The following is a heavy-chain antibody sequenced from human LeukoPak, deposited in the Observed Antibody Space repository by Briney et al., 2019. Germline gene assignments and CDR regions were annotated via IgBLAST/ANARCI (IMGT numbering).Heavy chain of an antibody. J-gene: IGHJ3*01. CDR3: AREGRLLGAFDV. V-gene: IGHV3-7*01. Sequence: PGGSLRLSCAASGFTFSTYWMNWVRQAPGKGLEWVADIKPDGSHVSHVDSVKGRFSISRDNAQNSLYLQVSSLRAEDTAIYYCAREGRLLGAFDVWGQGTMVTVSS. CDR2: IKPDGSHV. CDR1: GFTFSTYW.